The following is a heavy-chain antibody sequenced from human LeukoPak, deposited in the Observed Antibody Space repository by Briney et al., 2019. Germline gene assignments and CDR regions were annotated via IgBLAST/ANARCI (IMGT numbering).Heavy chain of an antibody. Sequence: GGSLRLSCAASGFTFSLYAMSWVRQAPGKGLEWVSAISGSGGSTYYAGSVKGRFTISRDNSKNTLYLQMNSLRAEDTAVYYCAKDLAVGATSQTFDYWGQGTLVTVSS. CDR1: GFTFSLYA. J-gene: IGHJ4*02. CDR2: ISGSGGST. D-gene: IGHD1-26*01. V-gene: IGHV3-23*01. CDR3: AKDLAVGATSQTFDY.